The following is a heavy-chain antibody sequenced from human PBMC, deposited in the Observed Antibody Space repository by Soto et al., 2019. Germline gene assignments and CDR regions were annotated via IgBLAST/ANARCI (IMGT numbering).Heavy chain of an antibody. CDR3: ARVGPTVTSGLTFDYYHGMEV. D-gene: IGHD4-4*01. CDR1: GYTFTSYA. J-gene: IGHJ6*02. V-gene: IGHV1-3*01. Sequence: ASVKVSCKASGYTFTSYAMHWVRQAPGQRLEWMGWINAGNGNTKYSQKFQGRVTITRDTSASTAYMELSSLRSEDTAVYYCARVGPTVTSGLTFDYYHGMEVWGQGTTVTVSS. CDR2: INAGNGNT.